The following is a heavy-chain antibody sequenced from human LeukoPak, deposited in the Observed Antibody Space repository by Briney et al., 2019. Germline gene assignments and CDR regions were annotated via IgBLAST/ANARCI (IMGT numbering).Heavy chain of an antibody. J-gene: IGHJ4*02. D-gene: IGHD6-19*01. CDR3: ARVGYSSGWNTYYFDY. CDR1: GFTFSSYA. CDR2: ISSSSSSYI. V-gene: IGHV3-21*01. Sequence: PGGSLRLSCAASGFTFSSYAMSWVRQAPGKGLEWVSSISSSSSSYIYYADSVKGRFTISRANAKHSLSLQMNSLRAEDTAVYYCARVGYSSGWNTYYFDYWGQGTLVTVSS.